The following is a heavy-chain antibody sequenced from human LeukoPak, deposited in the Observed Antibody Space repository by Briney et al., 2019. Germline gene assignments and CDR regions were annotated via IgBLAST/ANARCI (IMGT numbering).Heavy chain of an antibody. CDR3: ARERGDLAHDAGDY. V-gene: IGHV1-69*13. Sequence: ASVKVSXKASGGTFSSYAISWVRQAPGQGLEWMGGIIPIFGTANYAQKFQGRVTITADESTSTAYMELSSLRSEDTAVYYCARERGDLAHDAGDYWGQGTLVTVSS. CDR2: IIPIFGTA. D-gene: IGHD5-24*01. CDR1: GGTFSSYA. J-gene: IGHJ4*02.